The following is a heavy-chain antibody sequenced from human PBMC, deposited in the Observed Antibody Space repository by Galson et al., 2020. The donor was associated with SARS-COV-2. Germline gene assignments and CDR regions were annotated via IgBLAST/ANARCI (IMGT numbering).Heavy chain of an antibody. V-gene: IGHV3-30*04. CDR1: GFTFSSYA. D-gene: IGHD3-16*01. Sequence: GGSLRLSCAASGFTFSSYAMHWVRQAPGKGLEWVAAISYDGSNKYYADSVKGRFTNSRDNSKNTLYLQMNSLRAEDTAVYYCARERLGGIDAFDIWGQGTMVTVSS. J-gene: IGHJ3*02. CDR2: ISYDGSNK. CDR3: ARERLGGIDAFDI.